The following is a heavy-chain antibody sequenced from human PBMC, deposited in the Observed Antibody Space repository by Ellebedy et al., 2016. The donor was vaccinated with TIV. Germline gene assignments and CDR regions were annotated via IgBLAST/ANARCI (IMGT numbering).Heavy chain of an antibody. Sequence: GESLKISCAASGFTFGCCAMSWVRQAPGKGLEWVSVISNGGDTTYADSVKGRFTLSRDNSKNTLDLQMNSLRAEDTAVYYCARDISGSYYADYWGQGTLVTVSS. CDR3: ARDISGSYYADY. J-gene: IGHJ4*02. D-gene: IGHD1-26*01. V-gene: IGHV3-23*01. CDR2: ISNGGDTT. CDR1: GFTFGCCA.